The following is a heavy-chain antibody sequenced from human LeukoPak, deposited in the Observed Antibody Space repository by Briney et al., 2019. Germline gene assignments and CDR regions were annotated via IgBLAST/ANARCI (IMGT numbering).Heavy chain of an antibody. D-gene: IGHD3/OR15-3a*01. CDR1: GGSFRGPY. J-gene: IGHJ4*02. V-gene: IGHV4-59*11. CDR3: ASDRSGLYYFDF. Sequence: SETLSLTCTVSGGSFRGPYWTWIRQPPGKGLEWIGNIFFSGSTHYNPSLKSRVTISVDTSNNQFSLKLTSPTAADTAVYYCASDRSGLYYFDFWGQGRLVTVSS. CDR2: IFFSGST.